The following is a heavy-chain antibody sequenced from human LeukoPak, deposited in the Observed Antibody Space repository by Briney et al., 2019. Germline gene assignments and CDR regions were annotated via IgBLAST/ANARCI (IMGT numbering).Heavy chain of an antibody. D-gene: IGHD3-22*01. V-gene: IGHV3-11*03. CDR2: ISSSSSYT. J-gene: IGHJ1*01. Sequence: PGGSLRLSCAASGFTSSDYYMSWIRQAPGKGLEWVSYISSSSSYTNYADSVKGRFTISRDNAKNSLYLQMSSLRAEDTAVYYCASPRSDYYDSSGYYLYFQHWGQGTLVTVSS. CDR1: GFTSSDYY. CDR3: ASPRSDYYDSSGYYLYFQH.